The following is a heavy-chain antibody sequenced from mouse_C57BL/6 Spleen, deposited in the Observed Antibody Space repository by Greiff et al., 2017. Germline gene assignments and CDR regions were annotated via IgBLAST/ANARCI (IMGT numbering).Heavy chain of an antibody. CDR2: ISGGGGNT. J-gene: IGHJ1*03. Sequence: EVQVVESGGGLVKPGGSLKLSCAASGFTFSSYTMSWVRQTPEKRLEWVATISGGGGNTYYPDSVKGRFTISRDNAKNTLYLQMSSLRSEDTALYYCARGELGLWYFDVWGTGTTVTVSS. CDR1: GFTFSSYT. D-gene: IGHD4-1*01. V-gene: IGHV5-9*01. CDR3: ARGELGLWYFDV.